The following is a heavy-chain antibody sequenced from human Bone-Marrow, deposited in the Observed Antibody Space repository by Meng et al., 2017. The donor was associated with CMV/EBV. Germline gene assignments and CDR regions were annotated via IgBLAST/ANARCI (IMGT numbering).Heavy chain of an antibody. J-gene: IGHJ6*02. CDR2: ISAYNGNT. CDR3: ARVRRVRYFDLDYYYGMDV. CDR1: GYTFTSYG. Sequence: ASVKVSCKASGYTFTSYGISWVRQAPGQGLEWMGWISAYNGNTNYAQKLQGRVTMTTDTSTSTAYMELSSLRSEDTAVYYCARVRRVRYFDLDYYYGMDVWGQGTTVTVSS. V-gene: IGHV1-18*01. D-gene: IGHD3-9*01.